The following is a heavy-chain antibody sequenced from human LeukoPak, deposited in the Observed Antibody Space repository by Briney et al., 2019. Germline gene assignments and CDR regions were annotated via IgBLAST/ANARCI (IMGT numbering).Heavy chain of an antibody. CDR3: AKDIGSSIWYVDY. CDR1: GFTFDDYA. CDR2: ISWKSDSI. D-gene: IGHD6-13*01. V-gene: IGHV3-9*01. Sequence: GGSLRLSCAASGFTFDDYAMHWVRQAPGKGLEWVSCISWKSDSIAYAASVRGRFTISRDNAKNYLSLQMNSLRAEDTAVYYCAKDIGSSIWYVDYWGQGTLVTVSS. J-gene: IGHJ4*02.